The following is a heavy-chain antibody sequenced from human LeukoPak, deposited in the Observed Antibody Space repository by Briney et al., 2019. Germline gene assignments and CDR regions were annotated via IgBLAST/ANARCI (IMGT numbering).Heavy chain of an antibody. Sequence: GGSLRLSCAASGFTFSGFAMTWVRQAPGKGLEWVCSIGSDEKTHYSQSVRGRFAISRDNSKSMLYLQMNTLRAEDTALYYCARDLHYYAAMDVWGQGTTVTVSS. J-gene: IGHJ6*02. CDR2: IGSDEKT. CDR1: GFTFSGFA. V-gene: IGHV3-23*01. D-gene: IGHD3-10*01. CDR3: ARDLHYYAAMDV.